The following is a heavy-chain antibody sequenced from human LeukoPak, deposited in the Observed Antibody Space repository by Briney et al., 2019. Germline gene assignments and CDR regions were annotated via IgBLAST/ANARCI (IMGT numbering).Heavy chain of an antibody. CDR3: ARVPRPGWFDP. J-gene: IGHJ5*02. Sequence: ASVKVCCKASGYTFTGYYIHWVRQAPGQGLEWMGWIHPSSGGTTYAQKFQGWVTMTRDTSISTAYMELSRLRSEDTAVYYCARVPRPGWFDPWGQGTLVTVSS. V-gene: IGHV1-2*04. CDR1: GYTFTGYY. CDR2: IHPSSGGT.